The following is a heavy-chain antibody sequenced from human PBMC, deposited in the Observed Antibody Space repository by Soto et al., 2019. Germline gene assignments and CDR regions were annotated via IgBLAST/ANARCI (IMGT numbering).Heavy chain of an antibody. D-gene: IGHD3-9*01. V-gene: IGHV3-30*18. J-gene: IGHJ5*02. Sequence: QVQLVESGGGVVQPGRSLRLSCAASGFTFSSYGMHWVRQAPGKGLEWVAVISYDGRNKYHADSVKGRFTISRDNSKNALYLQMNRLRAEDTAVYYCAKDRWGDILSGTYRGGWFDPWGQGTVVTVSS. CDR2: ISYDGRNK. CDR1: GFTFSSYG. CDR3: AKDRWGDILSGTYRGGWFDP.